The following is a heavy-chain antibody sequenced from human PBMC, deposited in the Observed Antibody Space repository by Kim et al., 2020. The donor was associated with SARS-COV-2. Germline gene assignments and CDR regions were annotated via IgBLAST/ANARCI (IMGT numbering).Heavy chain of an antibody. V-gene: IGHV1-3*01. J-gene: IGHJ4*02. CDR3: TRSGNWNYDFDY. Sequence: YSQKCQGRVTITRDTSASTAYMDLSSLRSEDTAVYYCTRSGNWNYDFDYWGQGTLVTVSS. D-gene: IGHD1-7*01.